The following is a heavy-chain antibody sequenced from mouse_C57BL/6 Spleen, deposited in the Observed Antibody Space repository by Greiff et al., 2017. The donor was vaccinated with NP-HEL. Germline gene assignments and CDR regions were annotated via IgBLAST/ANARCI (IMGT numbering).Heavy chain of an antibody. J-gene: IGHJ4*01. CDR1: GYTFTDYY. D-gene: IGHD1-1*01. Sequence: EVQLQQSGPELVKPGASVKISCKASGYTFTDYYMNWVKQSHGKSLEWIGDINPNNGGTSYNQKFKGKATLTVDKSSSTAYMELRSLTSEDSAVYYCARNYGSSYDAMDYWGQGTSVTVSS. CDR2: INPNNGGT. V-gene: IGHV1-26*01. CDR3: ARNYGSSYDAMDY.